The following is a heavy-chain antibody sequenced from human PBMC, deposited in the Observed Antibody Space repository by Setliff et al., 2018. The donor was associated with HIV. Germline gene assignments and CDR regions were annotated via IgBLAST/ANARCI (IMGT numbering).Heavy chain of an antibody. D-gene: IGHD3-10*01. CDR1: GISINSGTYYTYY. CDR3: ATYADRESNRFDP. CDR2: IHTSGRT. J-gene: IGHJ5*02. V-gene: IGHV4-61*09. Sequence: TLSLTCAVSGISINSGTYYTYYWTWIRQPAGKGLEWIGHIHTSGRTTHNPSLRSRVNISVDTSKNQFSLKLSSVTAADTAVYYCATYADRESNRFDPWGQGILVTVSS.